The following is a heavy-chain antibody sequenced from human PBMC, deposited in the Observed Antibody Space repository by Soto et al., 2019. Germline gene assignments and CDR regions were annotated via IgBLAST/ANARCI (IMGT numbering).Heavy chain of an antibody. CDR2: IYYTGTT. V-gene: IGHV4-39*01. CDR3: AIEQACAAHY. D-gene: IGHD2-15*01. CDR1: GGSINSNNFY. Sequence: QLQLQESGPGLVKPSETLSLTCTVSGGSINSNNFYGAWIRQPPGKGLDWIGSIYYTGTTYYNPSLKSRITISVDTSKNQFSLTLSSVTAADTAVYYCAIEQACAAHYWGQGTLVTVSS. J-gene: IGHJ4*02.